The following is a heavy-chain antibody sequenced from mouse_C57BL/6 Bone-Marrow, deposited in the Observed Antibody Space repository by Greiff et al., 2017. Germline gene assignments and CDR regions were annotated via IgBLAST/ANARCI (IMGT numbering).Heavy chain of an antibody. J-gene: IGHJ4*01. V-gene: IGHV5-16*01. Sequence: EVKLVESEGGLVQPGSSMKLSCTASGFTFSDYYLAWVRQVPEKGLEWVANINYDGSSTYYLDSLKSRFIISRDNAKNILYLQMSSLKSEDTATYYCARDGWKRDYWGQGTSVTVSS. D-gene: IGHD1-1*02. CDR2: INYDGSST. CDR3: ARDGWKRDY. CDR1: GFTFSDYY.